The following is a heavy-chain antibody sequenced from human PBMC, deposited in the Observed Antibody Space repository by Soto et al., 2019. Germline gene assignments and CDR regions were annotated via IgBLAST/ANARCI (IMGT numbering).Heavy chain of an antibody. CDR2: IIPIFTTT. CDR1: GGTFSNSA. CDR3: ARNYGILGQYSALIDY. V-gene: IGHV1-69*13. D-gene: IGHD4-17*01. J-gene: IGHJ4*02. Sequence: SVKVSCKASGGTFSNSAIAWVRQAPGQGLEWLGMIIPIFTTTNYAQKFKDRLTISADGSTSTAYMELSGLKSEETAVYFCARNYGILGQYSALIDYWGQGTLVTVSS.